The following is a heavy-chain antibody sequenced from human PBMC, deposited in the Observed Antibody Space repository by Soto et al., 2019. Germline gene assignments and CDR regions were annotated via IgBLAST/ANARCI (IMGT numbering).Heavy chain of an antibody. D-gene: IGHD3-22*01. Sequence: SLRLFSAASGFTLSNYAMSWVRHAPGKGLAWVSSITVSGDYTYYADSVKGRFTISRDNSKNTLYLQMNSLRAEDTAVYYCAKARYYDSTGYLYYFDYWGQGTLVTVSS. CDR2: ITVSGDYT. CDR3: AKARYYDSTGYLYYFDY. V-gene: IGHV3-23*01. CDR1: GFTLSNYA. J-gene: IGHJ4*02.